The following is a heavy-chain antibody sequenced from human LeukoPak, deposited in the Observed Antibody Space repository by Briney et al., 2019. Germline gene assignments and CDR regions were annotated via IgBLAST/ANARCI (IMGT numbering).Heavy chain of an antibody. J-gene: IGHJ4*02. CDR3: AKDQLLWFGELTSGSTIDY. CDR1: GFTFSSYA. Sequence: GGSLRLSCAASGFTFSSYAMSWVRQAPGKGLEWVSAISGSGGSTYYADSVKGRFTISRDNSKNTLYLQMNSLRAEDTAVYYCAKDQLLWFGELTSGSTIDYWGQGTLVTVSS. V-gene: IGHV3-23*01. CDR2: ISGSGGST. D-gene: IGHD3-10*01.